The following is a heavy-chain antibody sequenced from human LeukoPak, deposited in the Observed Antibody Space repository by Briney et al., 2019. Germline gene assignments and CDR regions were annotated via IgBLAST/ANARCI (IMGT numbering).Heavy chain of an antibody. J-gene: IGHJ5*02. Sequence: SETLSLTCAVYGGSFSGYYWSWIRQPPGKGLEWIGEINHSGSTNYNPSLKSRVTISVDTSKNQFSLKLSSVTAADTAVYYCGGVRGVIRNWLDPWGQGTLVTVSS. D-gene: IGHD3-10*01. CDR2: INHSGST. CDR3: GGVRGVIRNWLDP. CDR1: GGSFSGYY. V-gene: IGHV4-34*01.